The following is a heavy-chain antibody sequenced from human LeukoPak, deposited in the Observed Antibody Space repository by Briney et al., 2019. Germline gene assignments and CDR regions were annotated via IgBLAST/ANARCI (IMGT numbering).Heavy chain of an antibody. J-gene: IGHJ3*02. D-gene: IGHD1-26*01. CDR1: GFTFSSYS. CDR2: IRSKAYGGTT. Sequence: PGGSLRLSCAASGFTFSSYSMNWVRQAPGKGLEWVGFIRSKAYGGTTEYAASVKGRFTISRDDSKSIAYLQMNSLKTEDTAVYYCTRENWGPWELIAPDAFDIWGQGTMVTVSS. CDR3: TRENWGPWELIAPDAFDI. V-gene: IGHV3-49*04.